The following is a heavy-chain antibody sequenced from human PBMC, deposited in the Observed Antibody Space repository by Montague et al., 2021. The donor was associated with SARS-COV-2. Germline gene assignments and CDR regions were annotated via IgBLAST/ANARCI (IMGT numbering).Heavy chain of an antibody. CDR2: ISSSGSTI. J-gene: IGHJ6*02. CDR1: GFTFSSYE. Sequence: SLRLSCAAFGFTFSSYEMNWVRQAPGKGLEWVSYISSSGSTIYYADSVKGRFTISRDNAKNSLYLQMNSLRAEDTAVYYCAREPRETGSDWYYDFWSGYSLPRGYYYYGMDVWGQGTTVTVSS. CDR3: AREPRETGSDWYYDFWSGYSLPRGYYYYGMDV. D-gene: IGHD3-3*01. V-gene: IGHV3-48*03.